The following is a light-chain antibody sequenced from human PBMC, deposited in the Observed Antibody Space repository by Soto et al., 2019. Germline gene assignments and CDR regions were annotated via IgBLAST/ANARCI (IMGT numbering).Light chain of an antibody. CDR3: QQYNNWPT. J-gene: IGKJ1*01. CDR1: QSVSSN. CDR2: GAS. V-gene: IGKV3-15*01. Sequence: QXXXXLCVSXXGXSTLSCRASQSVSSNSAWHKQKPRQAPGLLIYGASTRATGIPAIFSGSASGTDFPLTISILQSEDSAVYYCQQYNNWPTFGHGTQVDI.